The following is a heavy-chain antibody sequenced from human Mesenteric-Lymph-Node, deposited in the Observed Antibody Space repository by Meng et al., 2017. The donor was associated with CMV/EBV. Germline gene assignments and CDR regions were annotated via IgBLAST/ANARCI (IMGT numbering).Heavy chain of an antibody. V-gene: IGHV3-64*02. J-gene: IGHJ3*02. CDR2: ISSNGGST. D-gene: IGHD2-2*01. CDR3: ARVKGRYCSSTSCFDDAFD. Sequence: GESLKISCAASGFTFSSYAMHWVRQAPGKGLEYVSAISSNGGSTYYADSVKGRFTISRDNSKNTLYLQMGSLRAEDMAVYYCARVKGRYCSSTSCFDDAFDIGAKGQWSPSPQ. CDR1: GFTFSSYA.